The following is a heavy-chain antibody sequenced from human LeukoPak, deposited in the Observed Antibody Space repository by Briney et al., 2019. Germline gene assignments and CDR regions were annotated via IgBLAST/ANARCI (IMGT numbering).Heavy chain of an antibody. J-gene: IGHJ5*02. CDR3: AREAAANDPNWFDP. CDR1: GFTFSSYS. D-gene: IGHD6-13*01. V-gene: IGHV3-48*04. Sequence: PGGSLRLSCAASGFTFSSYSMNWVRQAPGKGLEWVSYISSSSSTIYYADSVKGRFTISRDNAKNSLYLQMNSLRAEDTAVYYCAREAAANDPNWFDPWGQGTLVTVSS. CDR2: ISSSSSTI.